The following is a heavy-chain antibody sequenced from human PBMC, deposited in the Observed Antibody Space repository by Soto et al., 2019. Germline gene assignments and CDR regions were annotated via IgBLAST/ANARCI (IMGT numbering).Heavy chain of an antibody. CDR2: ILPIFGTA. J-gene: IGHJ4*02. Sequence: QVQLVQSGAEVKKPGSSVKVSCKASGGTFSSYAISWVRQAPGQGLEWMGGILPIFGTANYAQKFQGRVKITADKYTSTAYMEVKSLGSEDTAGYYCAGGVGYSYGYFDYWGQGTLVTVSS. D-gene: IGHD5-18*01. CDR1: GGTFSSYA. V-gene: IGHV1-69*06. CDR3: AGGVGYSYGYFDY.